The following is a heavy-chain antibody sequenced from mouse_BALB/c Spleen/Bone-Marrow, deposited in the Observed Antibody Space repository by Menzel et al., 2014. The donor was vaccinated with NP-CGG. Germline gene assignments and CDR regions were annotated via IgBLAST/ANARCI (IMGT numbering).Heavy chain of an antibody. Sequence: VKLVESGPGLVAPSQSLSITCTVSGFSLTSYGVHWVRQSPGKGLEWLGVIWAGGSTNYNSALMSRLSISKDNSKSQVFLKMNSLQTDDTAMYYCARVGYRYDGYAMDYWGQGTSVTVSS. V-gene: IGHV2-9*02. CDR1: GFSLTSYG. CDR3: ARVGYRYDGYAMDY. J-gene: IGHJ4*01. CDR2: IWAGGST. D-gene: IGHD2-14*01.